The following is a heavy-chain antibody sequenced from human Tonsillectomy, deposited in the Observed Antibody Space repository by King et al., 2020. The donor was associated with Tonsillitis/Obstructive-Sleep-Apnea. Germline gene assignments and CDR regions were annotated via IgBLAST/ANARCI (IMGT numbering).Heavy chain of an antibody. CDR2: INPADSDT. CDR3: ARPDDYVWGSYRHPGAFHI. V-gene: IGHV5-51*07. D-gene: IGHD3-16*02. Sequence: GQLVQSGAELRKPGESLKISCEASGYNFTTYWIGWVHQMPGKGLEWMGIINPADSDTTYSPSFQGQLTISVDKSIATAYLQWSSLKASDTAMYYCARPDDYVWGSYRHPGAFHIWGQGTMVTVSS. J-gene: IGHJ3*02. CDR1: GYNFTTYW.